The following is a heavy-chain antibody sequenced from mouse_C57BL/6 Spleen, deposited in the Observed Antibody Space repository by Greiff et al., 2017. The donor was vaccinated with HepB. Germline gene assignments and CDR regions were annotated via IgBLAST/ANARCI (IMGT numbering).Heavy chain of an antibody. V-gene: IGHV1-4*01. CDR2: INPSSGYT. CDR1: GYTFTSYT. CDR3: ARSREITTVVDY. J-gene: IGHJ2*01. D-gene: IGHD1-1*01. Sequence: VQLQQSGAELARPGASVKMSCKASGYTFTSYTMHWVKQRPGQGLEWIGYINPSSGYTKYNQKFKDKATLTADKSSITADMQLSSLTSEDSAVYYCARSREITTVVDYWGQGTTLTVSS.